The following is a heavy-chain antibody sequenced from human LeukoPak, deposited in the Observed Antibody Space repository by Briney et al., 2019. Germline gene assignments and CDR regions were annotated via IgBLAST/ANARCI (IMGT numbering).Heavy chain of an antibody. Sequence: PGGSLRLSCAASGFTFGDYYMGWVRQAPGKGLEWVSYISSGGTTMLYPDSVKGRFTISRDNAQNSLYLQLNSLRAGDTAVYYCARALRDAFDIWGQGTMVTVSS. CDR2: ISSGGTTM. CDR3: ARALRDAFDI. V-gene: IGHV3-11*01. J-gene: IGHJ3*02. CDR1: GFTFGDYY.